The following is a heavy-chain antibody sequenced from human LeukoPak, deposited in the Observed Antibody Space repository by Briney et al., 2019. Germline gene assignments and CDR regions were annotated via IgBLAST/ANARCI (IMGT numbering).Heavy chain of an antibody. CDR1: GYTFTSYD. Sequence: ASVKVSCKASGYTFTSYDINWVRQATGQGLEWMGWMNPNSGNTGYAQKFQGRVTMTRNTSISTAYMELSSLRSEDTAVYYCARVDSSSLKIDYWGQGTLVTVSS. D-gene: IGHD6-13*01. V-gene: IGHV1-8*01. CDR2: MNPNSGNT. CDR3: ARVDSSSLKIDY. J-gene: IGHJ4*02.